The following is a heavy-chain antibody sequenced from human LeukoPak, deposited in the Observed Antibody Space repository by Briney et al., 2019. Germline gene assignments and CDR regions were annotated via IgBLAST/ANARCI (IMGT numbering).Heavy chain of an antibody. D-gene: IGHD4-11*01. CDR1: GGTFSSYA. Sequence: ASVKVSCKASGGTFSSYAISWVRQAPGLGLEWMGGIIPIFGTANYAQKFQGRVTITADESTSTAYMELSSLRSEDTAVYYCARAHDYSNYVGYWGQGTLVTVSS. CDR3: ARAHDYSNYVGY. V-gene: IGHV1-69*13. J-gene: IGHJ4*02. CDR2: IIPIFGTA.